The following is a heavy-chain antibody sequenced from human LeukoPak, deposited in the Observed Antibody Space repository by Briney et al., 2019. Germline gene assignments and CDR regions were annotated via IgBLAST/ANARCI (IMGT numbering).Heavy chain of an antibody. Sequence: GGSLRLSCAASGFTFSNYAMTWVRQAPGKGLEWVSVISGSGDNTYYADSVKGRFTISRDNSKNMLYLQMNSLRAEDTAVYYCAKWKYSNSGIDDYWGQGTLVTVSS. CDR2: ISGSGDNT. D-gene: IGHD6-6*01. CDR1: GFTFSNYA. V-gene: IGHV3-23*01. J-gene: IGHJ4*02. CDR3: AKWKYSNSGIDDY.